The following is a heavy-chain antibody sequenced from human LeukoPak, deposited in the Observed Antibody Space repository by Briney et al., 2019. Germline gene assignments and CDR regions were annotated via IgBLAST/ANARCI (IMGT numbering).Heavy chain of an antibody. V-gene: IGHV3-9*01. J-gene: IGHJ4*02. D-gene: IGHD5-12*01. Sequence: PGGSLRLSCAASGFTFDDYAMHWVRQAPGKGLEWVSGISWNSGSIGYADSVKGRFTISRDNSKNTLYLHMNSLRAEDTAVYYCAKGDSGYYAFDYWGPGTLVTVSS. CDR3: AKGDSGYYAFDY. CDR2: ISWNSGSI. CDR1: GFTFDDYA.